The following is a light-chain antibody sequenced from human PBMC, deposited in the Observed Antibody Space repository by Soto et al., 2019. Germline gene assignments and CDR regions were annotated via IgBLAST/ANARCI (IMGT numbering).Light chain of an antibody. CDR2: RAS. CDR3: QQYSSAST. V-gene: IGKV1-5*03. Sequence: DIQMTQSPSTLSASVGDRVTITCRASQSINNWLAWYQQKPGKAPKLLIYRASSLENGVPSRFSGRGSGTAFIFTIASLQPDDFATYYCQQYSSASTFGHGTKVEI. CDR1: QSINNW. J-gene: IGKJ1*01.